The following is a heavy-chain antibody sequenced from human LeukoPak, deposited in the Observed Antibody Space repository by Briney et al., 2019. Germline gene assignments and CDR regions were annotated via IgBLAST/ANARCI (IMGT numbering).Heavy chain of an antibody. J-gene: IGHJ3*02. CDR2: IYYSGST. CDR3: ARDLWWELLLPDAFDI. V-gene: IGHV4-39*07. CDR1: GGSISSSSYY. D-gene: IGHD1-26*01. Sequence: SETLSLTCTVSGGSISSSSYYWGWIRQPPGKGLEWIGSIYYSGSTYYNPSLKSRVTISVDTSKNQFSLKLSSVTAADTAVYYCARDLWWELLLPDAFDIWGQGTMVTVSS.